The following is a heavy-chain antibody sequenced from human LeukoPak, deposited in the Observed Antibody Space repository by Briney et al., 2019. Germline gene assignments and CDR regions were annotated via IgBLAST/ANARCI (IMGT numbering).Heavy chain of an antibody. V-gene: IGHV4-39*02. CDR2: IYYSGST. Sequence: SETLSLTCTVSGGSISSSNYYWGWIRQPPGKGLEWIGSIYYSGSTHYNPSLKSRVTISVDTSKNQFSLKLSSVTAADTAVYYCARERLGYYDFWSGYDSWGQGTLVTVSS. D-gene: IGHD3-3*01. CDR3: ARERLGYYDFWSGYDS. J-gene: IGHJ4*02. CDR1: GGSISSSNYY.